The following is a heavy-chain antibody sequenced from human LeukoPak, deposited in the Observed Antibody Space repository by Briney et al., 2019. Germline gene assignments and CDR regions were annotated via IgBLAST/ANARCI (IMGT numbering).Heavy chain of an antibody. Sequence: GASVKVSCKASGYTFTGYYMHWVRQAPGQGLEWMGWINPNSGGTNYAQKFQGRVTMTRDASISTAYMELSRLRSDDTAVYYCARDLNSSGWYRLYYFDYWGQGTLVTVSS. CDR2: INPNSGGT. V-gene: IGHV1-2*02. CDR3: ARDLNSSGWYRLYYFDY. J-gene: IGHJ4*02. CDR1: GYTFTGYY. D-gene: IGHD6-19*01.